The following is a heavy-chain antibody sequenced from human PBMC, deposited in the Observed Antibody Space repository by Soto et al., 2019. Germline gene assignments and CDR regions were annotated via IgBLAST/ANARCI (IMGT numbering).Heavy chain of an antibody. J-gene: IGHJ4*02. V-gene: IGHV1-69*01. CDR3: ARGGVDTVTFDY. D-gene: IGHD5-18*01. CDR1: GGSLNNYL. Sequence: QVQLVQSGAEMKKPGSWVKVSCKASGGSLNNYLITWVRQAPGQGLEWLGEIVPLSGATNSAQKFQGRVTITADDSTKTAYMELRSLRPEDTAMYFCARGGVDTVTFDYWGQGTLVTVSS. CDR2: IVPLSGAT.